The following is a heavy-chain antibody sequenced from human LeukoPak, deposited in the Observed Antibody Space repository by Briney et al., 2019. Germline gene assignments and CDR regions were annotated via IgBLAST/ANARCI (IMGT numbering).Heavy chain of an antibody. V-gene: IGHV3-74*01. Sequence: PGGSLRLSCAASGFTFSNYWMHWVRQAPGKGLVWVSRINSDGSSTSYADSVKGRFTISRDNAKNTLYLQMNSLRADDTAVYYCARGDIVATLNYYYYYMDVWGKGTTVTVSS. CDR1: GFTFSNYW. CDR2: INSDGSST. J-gene: IGHJ6*03. CDR3: ARGDIVATLNYYYYYMDV. D-gene: IGHD5-12*01.